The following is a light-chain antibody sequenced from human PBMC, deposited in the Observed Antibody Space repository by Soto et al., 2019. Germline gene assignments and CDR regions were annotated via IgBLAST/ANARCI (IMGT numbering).Light chain of an antibody. V-gene: IGKV3-11*01. J-gene: IGKJ5*01. Sequence: EIVLTQSPATLSLSPGERDTLSCRTSQSVSNYFAWYQQKPGRAPRLLIYDASNRATGITARFIGSGSGTDFPLTISSREPEDFAFYYCQQRSNWPITFGQGTRLEIK. CDR3: QQRSNWPIT. CDR1: QSVSNY. CDR2: DAS.